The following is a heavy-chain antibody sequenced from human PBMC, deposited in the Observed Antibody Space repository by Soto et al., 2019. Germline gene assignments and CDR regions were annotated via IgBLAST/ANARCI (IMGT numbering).Heavy chain of an antibody. CDR2: IYYSGST. D-gene: IGHD2-15*01. CDR3: ASITSIVVVVAATSFDY. CDR1: GGSISSSSYY. Sequence: SETLSLTCTVSGGSISSSSYYWGWIRQPPGKGLEWIGSIYYSGSTYYNPSLKSRVTISVDTFKNQFSLKLSSVTAADTAVYYCASITSIVVVVAATSFDYWGQGTLVTVSS. J-gene: IGHJ4*02. V-gene: IGHV4-39*01.